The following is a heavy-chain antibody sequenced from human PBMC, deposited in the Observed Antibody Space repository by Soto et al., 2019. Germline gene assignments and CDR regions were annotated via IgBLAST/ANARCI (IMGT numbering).Heavy chain of an antibody. Sequence: PGGSLRLSCAASGFTFSSYGMHWVRQAPGKGLEWVAVISYDGSNKYYADSVKGRFTISRDNSKNTLYLQMNSLRAEDTAVYYCAKDAVSGSYYTDFSYYYEGMDVWGQGTTVTVSS. CDR3: AKDAVSGSYYTDFSYYYEGMDV. CDR2: ISYDGSNK. CDR1: GFTFSSYG. J-gene: IGHJ6*02. D-gene: IGHD1-26*01. V-gene: IGHV3-30*18.